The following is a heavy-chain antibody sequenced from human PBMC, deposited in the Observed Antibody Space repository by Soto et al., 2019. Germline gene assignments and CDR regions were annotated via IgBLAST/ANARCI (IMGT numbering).Heavy chain of an antibody. Sequence: GGSLRLSCVASGFTFDDYAMHWVRQAPGKGLEWVSGIRWNSVTIGFADSVKGRFTISRDNAKNSLYLQMNSLRAEDTALYYCAKEANSRPGIAVAGPDYWGQGTLVTVSS. D-gene: IGHD6-19*01. CDR3: AKEANSRPGIAVAGPDY. J-gene: IGHJ4*02. V-gene: IGHV3-9*01. CDR1: GFTFDDYA. CDR2: IRWNSVTI.